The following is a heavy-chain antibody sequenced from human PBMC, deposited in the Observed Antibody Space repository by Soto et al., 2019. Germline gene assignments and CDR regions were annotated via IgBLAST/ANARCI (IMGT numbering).Heavy chain of an antibody. CDR2: IYYSGST. V-gene: IGHV4-59*12. D-gene: IGHD2-15*01. CDR1: GGSISNYY. Sequence: SETLSLTCTVSGGSISNYYWTWIRQPPGKGLEWIGYIYYSGSTNYNPSLKSRVTISVDTSKNQFSLKLSSVTAADTAVYYCARAPNRGYRLLFDYCGQGILVT. CDR3: ARAPNRGYRLLFDY. J-gene: IGHJ4*02.